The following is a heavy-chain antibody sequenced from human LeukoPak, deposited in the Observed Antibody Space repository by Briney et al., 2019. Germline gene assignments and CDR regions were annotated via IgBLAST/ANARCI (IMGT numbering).Heavy chain of an antibody. CDR2: ISGNGET. V-gene: IGHV3-23*01. CDR1: GFTFSSYA. Sequence: GGSLRLSCAASGFTFSSYAMSWVRQAPGKGLEWVSSISGNGETFYADSLKGRFTLSSDSSRNTVYFQLNNLIVEDTAIYYCAKASWLSSPDAVRWGEGTLVTVSS. D-gene: IGHD2/OR15-2a*01. J-gene: IGHJ4*02. CDR3: AKASWLSSPDAVR.